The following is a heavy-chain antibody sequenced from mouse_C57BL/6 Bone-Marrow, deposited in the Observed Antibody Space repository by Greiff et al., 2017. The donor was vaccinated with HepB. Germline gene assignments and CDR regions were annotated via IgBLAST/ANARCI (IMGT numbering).Heavy chain of an antibody. CDR1: GYTFTDYN. CDR2: INPNNGGT. J-gene: IGHJ2*01. CDR3: ARSGNGPLGGYFDY. Sequence: EVQLQQSGPELVKPGASVKMSCKASGYTFTDYNMHWVKQSHGKSLEWIGYINPNNGGTSYNQKFKGKATLTVNKSSSTAYMELRSLTSEDSAVYYCARSGNGPLGGYFDYWGQGTTLTVSS. V-gene: IGHV1-22*01. D-gene: IGHD3-1*01.